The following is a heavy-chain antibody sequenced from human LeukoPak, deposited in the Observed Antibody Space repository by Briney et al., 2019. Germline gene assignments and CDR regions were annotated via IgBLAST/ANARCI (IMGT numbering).Heavy chain of an antibody. CDR3: AKNAGQGPEWFGELLPYYYYYGMDV. J-gene: IGHJ6*02. V-gene: IGHV3-30*02. D-gene: IGHD3-10*01. Sequence: GGSLRLSCAASGFTFSSYGMHWVRQAPGKGLEWVAFIRYDGSNKYYADSVKGRFTISRDNSKNTLYLQMNSLRAEDTAVYYCAKNAGQGPEWFGELLPYYYYYGMDVWGQGTTVTVSS. CDR1: GFTFSSYG. CDR2: IRYDGSNK.